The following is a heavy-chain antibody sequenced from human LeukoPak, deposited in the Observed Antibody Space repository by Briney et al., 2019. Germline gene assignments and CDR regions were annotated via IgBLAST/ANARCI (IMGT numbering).Heavy chain of an antibody. J-gene: IGHJ3*02. CDR1: GFTFSSYS. D-gene: IGHD3-22*01. CDR2: ISSSSSYI. Sequence: GGSLRLSCAASGFTFSSYSMNWVRQAPGKGLEWVSSISSSSSYIYYADSVKGRFTISRDNAKNSLYLQMNSLRAEDTAVYYCASSEYYYDSTGYYENAFDIWGQGTMVTVSS. V-gene: IGHV3-21*01. CDR3: ASSEYYYDSTGYYENAFDI.